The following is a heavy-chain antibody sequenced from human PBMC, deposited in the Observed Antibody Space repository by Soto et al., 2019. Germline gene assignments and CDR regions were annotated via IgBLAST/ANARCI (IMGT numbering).Heavy chain of an antibody. V-gene: IGHV1-69*12. J-gene: IGHJ2*01. CDR1: GGTFRSYA. CDR2: IIPIFGTA. D-gene: IGHD3-22*01. Sequence: QVQLVQSGAEVKKPGSSVKVSCTASGGTFRSYAISWVRQAPGQGLEWMGGIIPIFGTANYAHKFQGRVTITADDSTSTAYMELSSLRSDDTAVYYCARDNSYDSSCYYAYFDLWGRGTLVTVSS. CDR3: ARDNSYDSSCYYAYFDL.